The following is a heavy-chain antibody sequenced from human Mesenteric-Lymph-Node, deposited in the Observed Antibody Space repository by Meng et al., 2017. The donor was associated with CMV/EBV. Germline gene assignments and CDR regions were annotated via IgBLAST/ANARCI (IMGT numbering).Heavy chain of an antibody. D-gene: IGHD5-24*01. CDR3: VKGPRPTKGYFDY. Sequence: GESLKISCAASGFTFSNFAMNWVRQAPGKGLEWVSAISGAGGNTYSADFGRGRFTISRDNSKNTLYLQMNGLRAEDTAVYYCVKGPRPTKGYFDYWGQGTLVTSPQ. CDR2: ISGAGGNT. V-gene: IGHV3-23*01. CDR1: GFTFSNFA. J-gene: IGHJ4*02.